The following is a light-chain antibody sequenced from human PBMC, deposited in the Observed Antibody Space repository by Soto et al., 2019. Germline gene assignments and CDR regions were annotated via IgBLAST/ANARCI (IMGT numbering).Light chain of an antibody. CDR1: QSVSSN. CDR2: DAS. V-gene: IGKV3-11*01. Sequence: IRFTHSAATLSLPPKERATLSCRASQSVSSNLAWYQQNPGQAPRLRIYDASNRATGIPDRFSGSGSGTDFTLTISTLQPEDFATYDCQQSYSTPPAFGQATTVDI. J-gene: IGKJ1*01. CDR3: QQSYSTPPA.